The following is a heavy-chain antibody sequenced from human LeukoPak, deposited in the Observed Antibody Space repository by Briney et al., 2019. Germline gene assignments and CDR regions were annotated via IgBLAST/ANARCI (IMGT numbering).Heavy chain of an antibody. J-gene: IGHJ4*02. D-gene: IGHD2-15*01. CDR2: IYHSGST. CDR3: ARAPHCTGGSCYQGGFHLDY. V-gene: IGHV4-4*02. CDR1: GGSISSSNW. Sequence: SETLSLTCAASGGSISSSNWWSWVRQLPGKGLEWIGEIYHSGSTNYNPSLKSRVTISVDKSKNQFSLNLNSVTAADTAVYYCARAPHCTGGSCYQGGFHLDYWGQGTLVIVSS.